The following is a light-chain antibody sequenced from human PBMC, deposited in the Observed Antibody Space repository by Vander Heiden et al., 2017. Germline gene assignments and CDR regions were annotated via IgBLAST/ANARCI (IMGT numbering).Light chain of an antibody. V-gene: IGKV3-20*01. J-gene: IGKJ1*01. CDR3: QQYGSSVSWT. CDR1: PSVSSDY. Sequence: DIVLTQSPGTLSLSPGERATLSCRASPSVSSDYLAWYQQKPGQAPRLLIYGASSRATGLQDRFSGSGYGPDFTLTISRREPEDFAVYYCQQYGSSVSWTFGQGTKVEIK. CDR2: GAS.